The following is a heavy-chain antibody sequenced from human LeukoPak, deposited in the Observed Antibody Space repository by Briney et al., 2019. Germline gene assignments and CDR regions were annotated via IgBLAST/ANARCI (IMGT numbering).Heavy chain of an antibody. CDR1: GFIFSTYV. V-gene: IGHV3-30-3*01. CDR2: ISYDGSNK. J-gene: IGHJ6*02. Sequence: PGGSLRLSCEASGFIFSTYVIHWVRQAPGKGLEWVAVISYDGSNKYYADSVKGRFTISRDNSKNTLYLQMNSLRAEDTAVYYCARDLYYYGSGSFGKYYYYGMDVWGQGTTVTVSS. D-gene: IGHD3-10*01. CDR3: ARDLYYYGSGSFGKYYYYGMDV.